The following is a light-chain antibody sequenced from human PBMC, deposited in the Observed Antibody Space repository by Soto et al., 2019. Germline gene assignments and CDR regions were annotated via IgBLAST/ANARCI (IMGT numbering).Light chain of an antibody. CDR2: RIS. J-gene: IGKJ1*01. V-gene: IGKV2-24*01. CDR1: QSLAHSDGNTY. Sequence: DIVMTQTPLSSPVTLGQPASISCKSSQSLAHSDGNTYLRWLHQRPGQPPRLLIYRISDRFPGVPDRFSGSGAGTDFTLTIDSVEAEDVGVYYCIQGTQLPWTFGQGTKVEIK. CDR3: IQGTQLPWT.